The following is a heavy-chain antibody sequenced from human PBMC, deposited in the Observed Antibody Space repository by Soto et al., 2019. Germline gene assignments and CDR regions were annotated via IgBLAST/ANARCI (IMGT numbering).Heavy chain of an antibody. CDR1: GYTFTSYG. Sequence: ASVKVSCKASGYTFTSYGISWVRQAPGQGLEWMGWISAYNGNTNYAQKLQGRVTMTTDTSTSTAYMELRSLRSDDTAVYYCARDRVRYFDYYYMDVWGKGTTVTVS. J-gene: IGHJ6*03. D-gene: IGHD3-9*01. V-gene: IGHV1-18*01. CDR2: ISAYNGNT. CDR3: ARDRVRYFDYYYMDV.